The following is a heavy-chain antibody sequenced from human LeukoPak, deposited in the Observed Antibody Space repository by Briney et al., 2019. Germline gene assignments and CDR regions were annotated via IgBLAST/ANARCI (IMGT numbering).Heavy chain of an antibody. CDR2: IYPGDSDT. J-gene: IGHJ3*02. CDR1: GYSFTSYW. D-gene: IGHD6-19*01. Sequence: GESLQISCQGSGYSFTSYWIGWVRQMPGKGLEWMGIIYPGDSDTRYSQSFPRQVTISADKSISTAYLQWSSLKASDTAMYYCARQAIIAVAGTHDAFDIWGQGTMVTVSS. CDR3: ARQAIIAVAGTHDAFDI. V-gene: IGHV5-51*01.